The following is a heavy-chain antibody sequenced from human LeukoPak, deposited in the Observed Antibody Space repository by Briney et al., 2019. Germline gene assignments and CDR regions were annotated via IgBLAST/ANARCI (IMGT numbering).Heavy chain of an antibody. CDR1: GGSISSYY. D-gene: IGHD3-22*01. J-gene: IGHJ4*02. CDR3: ASDSSGYCLFDY. Sequence: SETLSLTCTVSGGSISSYYWSWIRQPPGKGLEWIGYIYYSGSTNYNPSLKSRVTISVDTSKNQFSLKLSSVTAADTAVYYCASDSSGYCLFDYWGQGTLVTVSS. V-gene: IGHV4-59*08. CDR2: IYYSGST.